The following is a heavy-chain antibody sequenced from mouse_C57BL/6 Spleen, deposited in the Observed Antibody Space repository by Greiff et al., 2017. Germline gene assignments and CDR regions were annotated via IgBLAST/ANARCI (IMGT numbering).Heavy chain of an antibody. V-gene: IGHV3-6*01. Sequence: EVKLQESGPGLVQPSQSLSLTCSVTGYSITSGYYWNWIRQFPGNKLEWMGYISYDGSNNYNPSLKNRISITRDTSKNQFFLKLNSVTTEDTATYYCARAPTVGYFDYWGQGTTLTVSS. CDR2: ISYDGSN. D-gene: IGHD1-1*01. CDR1: GYSITSGYY. J-gene: IGHJ2*01. CDR3: ARAPTVGYFDY.